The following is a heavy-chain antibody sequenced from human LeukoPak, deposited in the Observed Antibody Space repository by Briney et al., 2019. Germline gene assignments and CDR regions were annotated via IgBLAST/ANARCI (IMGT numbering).Heavy chain of an antibody. J-gene: IGHJ4*02. V-gene: IGHV3-66*01. D-gene: IGHD3-22*01. CDR2: IYSGGGT. Sequence: EGSLRLSCAASGFTFSNYWMSWVRQAPGKGLEWVSVIYSGGGTYYADSVKGRFTISRDTSKNTVYLQMNSLRAEDTAVYYCAVTGGYAFDYWGQGTLVTVSS. CDR3: AVTGGYAFDY. CDR1: GFTFSNYW.